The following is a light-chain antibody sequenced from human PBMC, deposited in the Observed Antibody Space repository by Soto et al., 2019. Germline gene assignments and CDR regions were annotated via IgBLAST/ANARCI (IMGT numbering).Light chain of an antibody. CDR2: AAS. V-gene: IGKV1-12*01. CDR3: QQGDSFPLT. J-gene: IGKJ4*01. Sequence: DIKMTQSPSSVSASVGDRVTITCRASQDISTWVAWYQQKPGKAPKLLISAASTLQSGVPRRFSGSGSGTDFNLIISSLQPEDFATYFCQQGDSFPLTFGGGTKVDIK. CDR1: QDISTW.